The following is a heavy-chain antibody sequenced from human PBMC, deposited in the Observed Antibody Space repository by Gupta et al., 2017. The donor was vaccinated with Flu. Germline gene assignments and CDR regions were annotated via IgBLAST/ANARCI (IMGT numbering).Heavy chain of an antibody. Sequence: HWVRQAPGKGLEWVSSINWNSGSIAYADSVKGRFTISRDNARKSLYLQMNSWRPXDXALYYCXKDMHLTGATFDQWGQGTLVTVSS. V-gene: IGHV3-9*01. J-gene: IGHJ4*02. CDR2: INWNSGSI. CDR3: XKDMHLTGATFDQ. D-gene: IGHD1-1*01.